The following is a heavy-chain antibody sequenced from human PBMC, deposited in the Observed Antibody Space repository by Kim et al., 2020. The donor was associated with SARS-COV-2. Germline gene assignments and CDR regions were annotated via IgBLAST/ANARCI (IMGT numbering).Heavy chain of an antibody. CDR2: N. D-gene: IGHD6-13*01. CDR3: ARSGSSNWLDF. Sequence: NDYAVSVTSRITINPDTSKNQFSLQLNSVTPEDTAIYFCARSGSSNWLDFWGQGTLITVSS. J-gene: IGHJ4*02. V-gene: IGHV6-1*01.